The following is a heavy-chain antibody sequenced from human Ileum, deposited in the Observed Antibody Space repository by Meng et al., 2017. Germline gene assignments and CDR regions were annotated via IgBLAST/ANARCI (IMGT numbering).Heavy chain of an antibody. J-gene: IGHJ4*02. CDR2: IYFSGGT. V-gene: IGHV4-61*01. Sequence: QVRVQGSGHGLVRPLETLSLTCSVSGGSVSSDPYFWSLIRQPPGKGLEWIGYIYFSGGTYYNPSLKSRVTISRDTSKKQFSLNLSSATAADTAVYYCATGSFSSDLPFDYWGQGTLVTVSS. CDR3: ATGSFSSDLPFDY. CDR1: GGSVSSDPYF. D-gene: IGHD3-3*01.